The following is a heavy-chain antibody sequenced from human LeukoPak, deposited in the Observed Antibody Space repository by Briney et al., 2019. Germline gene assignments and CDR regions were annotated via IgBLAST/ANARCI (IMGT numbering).Heavy chain of an antibody. D-gene: IGHD3-10*02. CDR1: GFTFSDYN. Sequence: PGGSLRLSCTASGFTFSDYNMNWVRQAPGKGLEWVSSISGLSSHLYYADSVKGRFTISRDNAQNSLFLQMNSLSLDDTAVYYCAELGITMIGGVWGKGTTVTISS. CDR3: AELGITMIGGV. V-gene: IGHV3-21*01. CDR2: ISGLSSHL. J-gene: IGHJ6*04.